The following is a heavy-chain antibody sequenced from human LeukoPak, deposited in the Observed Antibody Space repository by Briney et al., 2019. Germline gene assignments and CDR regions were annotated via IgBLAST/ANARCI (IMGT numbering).Heavy chain of an antibody. D-gene: IGHD2-8*01. CDR1: GFTFSSYA. Sequence: GGSLRLSCAAYGFTFSSYAMSWVRQAPGKGLEWVSAISGSGGSTYYADSVKGRFTISRDNSKNTLYLQMNSLRAEDTAAYYCARETVLMVYARSPWFDPWGQGTLVTVSS. CDR3: ARETVLMVYARSPWFDP. V-gene: IGHV3-23*01. J-gene: IGHJ5*02. CDR2: ISGSGGST.